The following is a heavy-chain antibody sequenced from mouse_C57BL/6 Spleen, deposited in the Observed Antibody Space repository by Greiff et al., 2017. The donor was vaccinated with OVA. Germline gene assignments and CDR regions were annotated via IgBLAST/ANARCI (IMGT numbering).Heavy chain of an antibody. J-gene: IGHJ3*01. D-gene: IGHD2-4*01. CDR2: IDPSDSYT. CDR1: GYTFTSYW. V-gene: IGHV1-59*01. CDR3: ARPYDYDRTWFAY. Sequence: VKLQQPGAELVRPGTSVKLSCKASGYTFTSYWMHWVKQRPGQGLEWIGVIDPSDSYTNYNQKFKGKATLTVDTSSSTAYMQLSSLTSEDSAVYYCARPYDYDRTWFAYWGQGTLVTVSA.